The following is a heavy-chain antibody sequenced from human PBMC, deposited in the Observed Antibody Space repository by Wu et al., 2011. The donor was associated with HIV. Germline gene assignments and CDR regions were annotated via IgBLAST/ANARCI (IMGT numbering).Heavy chain of an antibody. CDR2: VIPVFDTT. D-gene: IGHD2-21*01. V-gene: IGHV1-69*18. Sequence: QVQLVQSGAGVEKPGSSVKVSCKASGGTFSSYAINWVRQAPGQGPEWMGRVIPVFDTTNYAPRFQGRVTITADESTSTAYMELSSLRSEDTAVYYCARASSLYRDSPNFASWGQGTLVTVSS. CDR3: ARASSLYRDSPNFAS. CDR1: GGTFSSYA. J-gene: IGHJ4*02.